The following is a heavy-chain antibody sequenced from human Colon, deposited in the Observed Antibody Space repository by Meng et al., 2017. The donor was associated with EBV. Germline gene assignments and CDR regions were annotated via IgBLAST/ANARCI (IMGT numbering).Heavy chain of an antibody. CDR1: GGSLSSRNW. V-gene: IGHV4-4*02. J-gene: IGHJ4*02. CDR3: ARVGAYCGGDCYHPR. Sequence: GRRLARGPGLGKPSGTLSLTRAVSGGSLSSRNWWSWVRQPPGKGLEWIGEIYHSGSTNYNPSLKSRVTISVDESKNQFSLRLSSVTAADTAVYYCARVGAYCGGDCYHPRWGQGTLVTVSS. CDR2: IYHSGST. D-gene: IGHD2-21*02.